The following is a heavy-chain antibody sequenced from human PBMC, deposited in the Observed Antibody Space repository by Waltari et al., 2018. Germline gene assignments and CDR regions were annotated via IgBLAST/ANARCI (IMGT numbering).Heavy chain of an antibody. CDR3: ARSRDGFDY. CDR2: IYYSGST. CDR1: GGSISSHY. V-gene: IGHV4-59*11. J-gene: IGHJ4*02. Sequence: QVQLQESGPGLVKPSETLSLTCTVSGGSISSHYWSWIRQPPGKGLEWSGYIYYSGSTNYNPSLKSRVTISVDTSKNQFSLKLSSVTAADTAVYYCARSRDGFDYWGQGTLVTVSS. D-gene: IGHD2-2*01.